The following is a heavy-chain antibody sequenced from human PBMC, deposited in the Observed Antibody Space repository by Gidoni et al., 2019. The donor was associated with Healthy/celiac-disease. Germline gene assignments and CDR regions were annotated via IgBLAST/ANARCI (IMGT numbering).Heavy chain of an antibody. Sequence: QLRLQESGPGRVKPSETLSLNCTVAGGYSSRSSYYWGWIRQPPGKWLELIGGIYYSGSTYYTPSLQSRVTISVYTSKNQFSLKLSSVTAAATAVYYCASHVALVGANGYWGQGTLVTVSS. V-gene: IGHV4-39*01. CDR3: ASHVALVGANGY. D-gene: IGHD1-26*01. J-gene: IGHJ4*02. CDR1: GGYSSRSSYY. CDR2: IYYSGST.